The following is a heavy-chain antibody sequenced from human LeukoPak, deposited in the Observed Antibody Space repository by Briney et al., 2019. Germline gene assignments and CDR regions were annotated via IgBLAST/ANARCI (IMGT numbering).Heavy chain of an antibody. CDR3: AKTYYDILTGYYMGSVMDY. V-gene: IGHV3-23*01. CDR2: ISGSGGST. J-gene: IGHJ4*02. Sequence: GGSLRLSCAASGFTFSSYAMSWVRQAPGKGLEWVSAISGSGGSTYYADSVKGRFTISRDNSKNTLYLQMNSLRAEDTAVYYCAKTYYDILTGYYMGSVMDYWGQGTLVTVSS. CDR1: GFTFSSYA. D-gene: IGHD3-9*01.